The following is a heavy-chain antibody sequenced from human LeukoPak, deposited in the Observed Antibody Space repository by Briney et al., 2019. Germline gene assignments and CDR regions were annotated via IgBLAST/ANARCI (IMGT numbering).Heavy chain of an antibody. CDR2: IQVDGSEK. D-gene: IGHD2-21*01. V-gene: IGHV3-7*01. CDR1: GLTVSNSW. J-gene: IGHJ4*02. CDR3: ARDGDSGNPGADY. Sequence: PGGSLRLSCAASGLTVSNSWMSWVRQAPGKGLEWVAYIQVDGSEKYYVDFVKGRFTTSRDNAKNSLYLQMNSLRVEDTAVYYCARDGDSGNPGADYWGQGTLVTVSS.